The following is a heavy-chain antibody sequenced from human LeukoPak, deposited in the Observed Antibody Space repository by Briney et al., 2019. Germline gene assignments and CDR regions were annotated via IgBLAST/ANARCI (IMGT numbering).Heavy chain of an antibody. Sequence: SETLSLTCTVSGGSMSSYYWSWIRQPPGKGLEWIGYIYYSGTTNYNPSLKSRLTISVDTSKNQFSLKLSSVTAADTAVYYCASSLYGDNAFDIWGQGTMVTVSS. CDR2: IYYSGTT. D-gene: IGHD4-17*01. CDR1: GGSMSSYY. CDR3: ASSLYGDNAFDI. J-gene: IGHJ3*02. V-gene: IGHV4-59*12.